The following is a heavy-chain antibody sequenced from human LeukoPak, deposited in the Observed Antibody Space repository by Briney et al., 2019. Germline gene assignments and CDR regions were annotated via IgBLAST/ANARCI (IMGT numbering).Heavy chain of an antibody. CDR3: ARPETQYSSGLDGFDI. V-gene: IGHV3-74*01. CDR1: GFTISTYW. Sequence: GGSLRLSCAASGFTISTYWMHWVHPPPGTGLKWVSRLNSDGGRTTYADSVKGRFTISRDNAKHTLYLQMNSLRTEETAVYYCARPETQYSSGLDGFDIWGQGTMVTVSS. CDR2: LNSDGGRT. D-gene: IGHD6-19*01. J-gene: IGHJ3*02.